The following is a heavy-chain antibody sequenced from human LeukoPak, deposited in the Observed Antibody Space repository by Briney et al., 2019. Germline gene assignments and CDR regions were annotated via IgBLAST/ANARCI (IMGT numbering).Heavy chain of an antibody. V-gene: IGHV4-59*12. CDR3: ARAYYDFWSGLNDAFDI. CDR1: GGSISSYY. D-gene: IGHD3-3*01. CDR2: IYYSGTT. J-gene: IGHJ3*02. Sequence: SETLSLTCTVSGGSISSYYWSWIRQPPGKGLEWIGYIYYSGTTNYNPSLKSRVTISVDTSKNQFSLKLSSVTAADTAVYYCARAYYDFWSGLNDAFDIWGQGTMVTVSS.